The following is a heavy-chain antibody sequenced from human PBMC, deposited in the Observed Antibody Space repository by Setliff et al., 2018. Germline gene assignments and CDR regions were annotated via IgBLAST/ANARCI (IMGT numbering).Heavy chain of an antibody. D-gene: IGHD2-8*01. J-gene: IGHJ4*02. CDR1: GYTFNDYG. V-gene: IGHV1-18*01. CDR3: SRLVRYCTRTACQRLSGGEF. Sequence: VKVSCKPSGYTFNDYGIAWVRQAPGQGLEWMGWISAHTGNTYYTPKLHDRVTLTTDTSTSTAYMELRSLGSDDTAVYYCSRLVRYCTRTACQRLSGGEFWGQGTLVTVSS. CDR2: ISAHTGNT.